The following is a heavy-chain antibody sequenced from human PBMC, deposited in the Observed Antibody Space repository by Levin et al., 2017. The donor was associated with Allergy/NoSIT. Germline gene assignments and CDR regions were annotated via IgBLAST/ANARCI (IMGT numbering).Heavy chain of an antibody. V-gene: IGHV5-10-1*01. CDR1: GYSFTSYW. CDR2: IDPSDSYT. D-gene: IGHD3-3*01. J-gene: IGHJ6*03. CDR3: ARCGFYDSIYYYYYMDV. Sequence: GESLKISCKGSGYSFTSYWISWVRQMPGKGLEWMGRIDPSDSYTNYSPSFQGHVTISADKSISTAYLQWSSLKASDTAMYYCARCGFYDSIYYYYYMDVWGKGTTVTVSS.